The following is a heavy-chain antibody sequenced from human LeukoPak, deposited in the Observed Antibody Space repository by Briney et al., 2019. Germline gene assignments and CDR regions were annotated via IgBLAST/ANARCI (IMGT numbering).Heavy chain of an antibody. Sequence: GASVKVSCKASGYTFTSYGISWVRQAPGQGLEWMGWISAYNGNTNYAQKLQGRVTMTTDTSTSTAYMELRSLRSEDTAVYYCAKYSSSWGWFDPWGQGTLVTVSS. CDR2: ISAYNGNT. CDR1: GYTFTSYG. D-gene: IGHD6-13*01. J-gene: IGHJ5*02. V-gene: IGHV1-18*01. CDR3: AKYSSSWGWFDP.